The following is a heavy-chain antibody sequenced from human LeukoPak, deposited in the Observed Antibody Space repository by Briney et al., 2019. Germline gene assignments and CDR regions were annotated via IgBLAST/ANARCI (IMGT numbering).Heavy chain of an antibody. CDR1: GGTFSSYA. J-gene: IGHJ5*02. D-gene: IGHD6-19*01. CDR3: ARSQWLAAYNWFDP. CDR2: IIPIFGTA. Sequence: SSVKVSCKASGGTFSSYAISWVRQAPGQGLEWMGRIIPIFGTANSAQKFQGRVTITTDESTSTAYMELSSLRSEDTAVYYCARSQWLAAYNWFDPWGQGTLVTVSS. V-gene: IGHV1-69*05.